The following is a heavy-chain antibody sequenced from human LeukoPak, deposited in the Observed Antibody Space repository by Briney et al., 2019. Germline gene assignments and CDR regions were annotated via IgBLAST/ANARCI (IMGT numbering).Heavy chain of an antibody. J-gene: IGHJ4*02. D-gene: IGHD3-22*01. CDR2: IYYSGST. Sequence: PSETLSLTFTVSGGSISSSSYYWGWIRQPPGKGLEWIGSIYYSGSTYYNPSLKSRVTISVDTSKNQFSLKLSSVTAADTAVYYCARVNSGYYYVLNWGQGTLVTVSS. CDR3: ARVNSGYYYVLN. CDR1: GGSISSSSYY. V-gene: IGHV4-39*07.